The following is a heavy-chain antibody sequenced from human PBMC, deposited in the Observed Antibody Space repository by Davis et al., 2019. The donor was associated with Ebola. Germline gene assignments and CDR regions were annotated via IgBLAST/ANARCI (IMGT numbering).Heavy chain of an antibody. J-gene: IGHJ6*02. V-gene: IGHV1-8*03. CDR1: GYTFTNYD. D-gene: IGHD6-13*01. CDR3: ARDLSMAAAAPYYYYGMDV. CDR2: MNPNSGNT. Sequence: ASVKVSCKASGYTFTNYDINWVRQATGQGLEWMGWMNPNSGNTGYAQKFQGRVTITRNTSISTAYMELSSLRSEDTAVYYCARDLSMAAAAPYYYYGMDVWGQGTTVTVSS.